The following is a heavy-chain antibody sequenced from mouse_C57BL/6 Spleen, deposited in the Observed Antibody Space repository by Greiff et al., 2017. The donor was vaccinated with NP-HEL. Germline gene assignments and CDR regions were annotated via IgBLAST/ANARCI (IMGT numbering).Heavy chain of an antibody. D-gene: IGHD2-3*01. CDR3: AREDGYYAMDY. V-gene: IGHV1-55*01. Sequence: QVQLQQPGAELVKPGASVKMSCKASGYTFTSYWITWVKPRPGQGLEWIGDIYPGSGSTNYNEKFKSKATLTVDTSSSTAYMQLSSLTSEDSAVYYCAREDGYYAMDYWGQGTSVTVSS. J-gene: IGHJ4*01. CDR1: GYTFTSYW. CDR2: IYPGSGST.